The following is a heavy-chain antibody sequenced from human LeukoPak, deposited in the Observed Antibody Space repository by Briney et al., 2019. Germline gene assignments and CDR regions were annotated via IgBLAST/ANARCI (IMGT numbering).Heavy chain of an antibody. CDR2: IYSGGST. D-gene: IGHD4-17*01. CDR1: GFTVSSNY. J-gene: IGHJ5*02. CDR3: ARDQRGVTTVTHGGNWFDP. V-gene: IGHV3-66*01. Sequence: GGSLRLSCAASGFTVSSNYMSWVRQAPGKGLEWVSVIYSGGSTYYADSVKGRFTISRDNSKNTLYLQMSSLRAEDTAVYYCARDQRGVTTVTHGGNWFDPWGQGTLVTVSS.